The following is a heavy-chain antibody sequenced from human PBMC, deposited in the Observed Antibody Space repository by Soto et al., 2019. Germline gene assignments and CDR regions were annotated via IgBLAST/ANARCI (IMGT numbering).Heavy chain of an antibody. CDR3: ARPHVSYCSSTSCYDY. CDR1: GYSFTSYW. CDR2: IYPGDSDT. J-gene: IGHJ4*02. D-gene: IGHD2-2*01. Sequence: GESLKISCKGSGYSFTSYWIGWVRQMPGKGLEWMGIIYPGDSDTRYSPSFQGQVTISADKSISTAYLQWSSLKASDTAMYYCARPHVSYCSSTSCYDYWRQGTLVTVSS. V-gene: IGHV5-51*01.